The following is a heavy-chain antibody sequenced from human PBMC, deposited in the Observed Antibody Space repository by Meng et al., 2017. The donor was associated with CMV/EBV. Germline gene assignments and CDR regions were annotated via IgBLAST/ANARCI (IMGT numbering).Heavy chain of an antibody. J-gene: IGHJ6*02. Sequence: GGSLRLSCAASGFTFSSYSMNWVRQAPGKGLERVSSISRSSSYIYYADSVKSRFTISRDNAKNSLYLQMNSLRAEDTAVYYCARDPTYYEFWSDRYPSHYYGMDVWGQGTTVTVSS. CDR3: ARDPTYYEFWSDRYPSHYYGMDV. D-gene: IGHD3-3*01. CDR2: ISRSSSYI. V-gene: IGHV3-21*01. CDR1: GFTFSSYS.